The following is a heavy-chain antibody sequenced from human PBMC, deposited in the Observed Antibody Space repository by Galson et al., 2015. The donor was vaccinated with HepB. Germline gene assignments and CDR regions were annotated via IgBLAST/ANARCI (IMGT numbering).Heavy chain of an antibody. V-gene: IGHV3-23*01. D-gene: IGHD3-9*01. Sequence: SLRLSYAASGLTFSNYAMNWVRQAPGKGLEWVSATSGSGRSSYYADSVKGRFTISIDNSKKTLYLQMNSLRVEATAVYYCAKNRDWDWYDALDIWGQGTMVTVSS. J-gene: IGHJ3*02. CDR3: AKNRDWDWYDALDI. CDR1: GLTFSNYA. CDR2: TSGSGRSS.